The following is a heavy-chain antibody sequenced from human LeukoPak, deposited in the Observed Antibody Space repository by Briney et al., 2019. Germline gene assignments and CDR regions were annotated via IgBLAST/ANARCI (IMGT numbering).Heavy chain of an antibody. Sequence: SETLSLTCTVSGGSISSYYWSWIRQPPGKGLEWIGYIYFSGSTNYNPSLKSRVTISLDTSNNQFSLKLNSVTAADTAVYYCAREVWNYGRTYYFDYWGQGTLVTVS. V-gene: IGHV4-59*01. J-gene: IGHJ4*02. CDR2: IYFSGST. D-gene: IGHD1-7*01. CDR3: AREVWNYGRTYYFDY. CDR1: GGSISSYY.